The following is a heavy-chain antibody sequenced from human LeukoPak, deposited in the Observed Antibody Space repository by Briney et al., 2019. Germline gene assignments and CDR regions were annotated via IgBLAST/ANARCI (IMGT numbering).Heavy chain of an antibody. V-gene: IGHV3-23*01. J-gene: IGHJ4*02. Sequence: GGSLRLSCAASGFTFSSYAMSWVRQAPGKGLEWVSVISGSGDSTYYADSVKGRLTISRDNTKNTLYLQMNSLRVEDTAVYYCAKVQLGWSPVDYWGQGTLVTVSS. CDR2: ISGSGDST. CDR1: GFTFSSYA. D-gene: IGHD1-1*01. CDR3: AKVQLGWSPVDY.